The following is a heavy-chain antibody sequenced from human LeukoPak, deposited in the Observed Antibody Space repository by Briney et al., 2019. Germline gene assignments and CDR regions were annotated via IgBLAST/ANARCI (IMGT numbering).Heavy chain of an antibody. CDR1: GGSISSYY. CDR3: ARLAPYYYGSGSYLDY. D-gene: IGHD3-10*01. J-gene: IGHJ4*02. CDR2: IYYSGST. V-gene: IGHV4-59*08. Sequence: SETLSLTCTVSGGSISSYYWSWIRQPPGKGLEWIGYIYYSGSTNYNPSLKSRVTISVDTSKNQFSLKLSSVTAADTAVYYCARLAPYYYGSGSYLDYWGQGTLVTVSS.